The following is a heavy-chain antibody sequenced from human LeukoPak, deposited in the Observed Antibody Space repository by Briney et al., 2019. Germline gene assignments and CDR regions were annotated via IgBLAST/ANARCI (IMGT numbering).Heavy chain of an antibody. CDR1: GFTFSSYA. Sequence: PGGSLRLSCAASGFTFSSYAMSWVRQAPGKGLEWVSAISGSGGSTYYADSVKGRFTISRDNSKNTLYLQMNSLRAEDTAVYYCAKAPVRASQVGYWFDPWGQGTLVTVSS. CDR3: AKAPVRASQVGYWFDP. J-gene: IGHJ5*02. CDR2: ISGSGGST. V-gene: IGHV3-23*01. D-gene: IGHD2-2*01.